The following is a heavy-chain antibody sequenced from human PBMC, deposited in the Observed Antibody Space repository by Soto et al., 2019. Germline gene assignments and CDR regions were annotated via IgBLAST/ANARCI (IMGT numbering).Heavy chain of an antibody. J-gene: IGHJ4*02. CDR3: ARESRGCSSNSCYREFDY. D-gene: IGHD2-2*02. V-gene: IGHV4-61*01. CDR1: GGSVSSGSYY. CDR2: IYYSGST. Sequence: SETLSLTCTVSGGSVSSGSYYWSWIRQPPGKGLEWIGYIYYSGSTNYNPSLKSRVTISVDTSKNQFSLKLSSVTAADTAVYYCARESRGCSSNSCYREFDYWGQGTLVTVSS.